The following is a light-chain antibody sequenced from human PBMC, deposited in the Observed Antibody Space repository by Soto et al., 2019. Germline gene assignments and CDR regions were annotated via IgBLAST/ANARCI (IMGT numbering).Light chain of an antibody. V-gene: IGKV3-20*01. J-gene: IGKJ2*01. CDR2: DAS. Sequence: EIVLTQSPGTLSLSPGEGASLSCRASQSVRNNYLAWYQQKPGQAPRVLIYDASSRATGIPDRFSGSGSGTDFTLTISRLESEDFGVYYCQRDGSSPPHTFGQGTRLEIK. CDR1: QSVRNNY. CDR3: QRDGSSPPHT.